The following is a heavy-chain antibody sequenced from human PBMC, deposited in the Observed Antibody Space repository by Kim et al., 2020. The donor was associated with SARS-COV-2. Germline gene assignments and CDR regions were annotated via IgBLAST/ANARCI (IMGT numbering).Heavy chain of an antibody. Sequence: SETLSLTCTVSGGSISSSSYYWGWIRQPPGKGLEWIGSIYYSGSTYYNPSLKSRVTISVDTSKNQFSLKLSSVTAADTAVYYCARLPLEYETIWDYYYYG. D-gene: IGHD3-16*01. CDR1: GGSISSSSYY. J-gene: IGHJ6*01. CDR3: ARLPLEYETIWDYYYYG. CDR2: IYYSGST. V-gene: IGHV4-39*01.